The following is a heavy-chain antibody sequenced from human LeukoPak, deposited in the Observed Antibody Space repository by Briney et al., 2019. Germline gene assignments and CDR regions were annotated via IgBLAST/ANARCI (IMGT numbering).Heavy chain of an antibody. Sequence: ASVKVSCKASGYTFTSYYMHWVRQAPGQGPEWMGIINPSGGSTSYAQKFQGRVTMTRDTSTSTVYMELSSLRSEDTAVYYCARLNYYYDSSGYYSDYYYYGMDVWGQGTTVTVSS. CDR2: INPSGGST. J-gene: IGHJ6*02. D-gene: IGHD3-22*01. V-gene: IGHV1-46*01. CDR1: GYTFTSYY. CDR3: ARLNYYYDSSGYYSDYYYYGMDV.